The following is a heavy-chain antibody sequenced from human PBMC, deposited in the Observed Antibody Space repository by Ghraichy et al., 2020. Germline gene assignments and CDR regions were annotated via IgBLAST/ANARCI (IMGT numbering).Heavy chain of an antibody. V-gene: IGHV3-23*01. CDR1: GFTFNNYA. J-gene: IGHJ4*02. D-gene: IGHD2/OR15-2a*01. Sequence: GGSLRLSCAASGFTFNNYAMNWVRQAPGKGLEWVSTISYTVGYSYYADSVKGRFTISRDNSKNTLYLQMDSLRAEDTAIYFCATYCKTGCYPRHSEYWGQGTLVTVSS. CDR2: ISYTVGYS. CDR3: ATYCKTGCYPRHSEY.